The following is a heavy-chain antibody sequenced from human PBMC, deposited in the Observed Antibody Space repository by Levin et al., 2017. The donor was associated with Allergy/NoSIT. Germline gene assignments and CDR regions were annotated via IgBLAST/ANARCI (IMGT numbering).Heavy chain of an antibody. V-gene: IGHV4-39*01. J-gene: IGHJ5*02. Sequence: GSLRLSCTVSGGSISSSSYYWGWIRQPPGKGLEWIGSIYYSGSTYYNPSLKSRVTISVDTSKNQFSLKLSSVTAADTAVYYCASGVWGSYRDSWFDPWGQGTLVTVSS. CDR1: GGSISSSSYY. D-gene: IGHD3-16*02. CDR2: IYYSGST. CDR3: ASGVWGSYRDSWFDP.